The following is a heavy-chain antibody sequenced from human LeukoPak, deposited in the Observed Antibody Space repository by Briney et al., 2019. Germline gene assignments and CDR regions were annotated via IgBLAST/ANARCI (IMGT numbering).Heavy chain of an antibody. D-gene: IGHD1-26*01. J-gene: IGHJ4*02. V-gene: IGHV4-61*02. CDR1: GGSISSGSYY. Sequence: SQTLSLTCTVSGGSISSGSYYWSWIRQPAGKELEWIGRIYTSGSTNYNPSLKSLATISVDTSKNQFTLELSSVTAADTAVYYCARDPPRGASDYWGQGTLVTVSS. CDR2: IYTSGST. CDR3: ARDPPRGASDY.